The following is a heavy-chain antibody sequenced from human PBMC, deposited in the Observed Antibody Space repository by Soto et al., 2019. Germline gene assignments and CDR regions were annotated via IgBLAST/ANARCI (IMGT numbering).Heavy chain of an antibody. D-gene: IGHD5-12*01. Sequence: PGESLKISCKGSGYNFNIYWIGWVRQMPGKGLEWMGIIYPGDSNTRYSPSFQGQVTISADKSISTAYLQWGSLKASDTAIYYCARTSTSWFDPWGQGTLVTVSS. J-gene: IGHJ5*02. V-gene: IGHV5-51*01. CDR2: IYPGDSNT. CDR1: GYNFNIYW. CDR3: ARTSTSWFDP.